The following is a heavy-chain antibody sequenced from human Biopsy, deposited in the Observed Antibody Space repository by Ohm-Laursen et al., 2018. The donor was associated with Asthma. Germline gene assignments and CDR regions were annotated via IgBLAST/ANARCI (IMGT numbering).Heavy chain of an antibody. CDR1: GGYMRSGNYY. J-gene: IGHJ6*02. V-gene: IGHV4-39*01. Sequence: PSETLSLTCSLPSGSGGYMRSGNYYWGWIRQPPGKGLEWIGSIYYSGTTYYNPSLESRVAVSADTSKNQFSLKLTSVTAADTAVYYCVRGSSSWHHGPFHYYYGLDVWGQGTTVRVSS. CDR2: IYYSGTT. CDR3: VRGSSSWHHGPFHYYYGLDV. D-gene: IGHD6-13*01.